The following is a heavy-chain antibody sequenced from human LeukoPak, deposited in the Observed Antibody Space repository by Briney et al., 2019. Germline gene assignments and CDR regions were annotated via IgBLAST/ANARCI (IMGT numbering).Heavy chain of an antibody. CDR2: INSDGSWT. Sequence: GGSLRLSCAASGSYWMHWVRQAPGKGLVWVSHINSDGSWTSYADSVKGRFTISKDSSKTILYLQMNSLRAEDAAVYFCAKGSAAGRPYYFDYWGQGTLVTVSS. V-gene: IGHV3-74*01. CDR1: GSYW. J-gene: IGHJ4*02. CDR3: AKGSAAGRPYYFDY. D-gene: IGHD6-25*01.